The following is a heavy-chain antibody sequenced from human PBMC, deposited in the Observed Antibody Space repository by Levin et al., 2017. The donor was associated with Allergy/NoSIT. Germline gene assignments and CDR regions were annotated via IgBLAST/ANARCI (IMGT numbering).Heavy chain of an antibody. CDR3: ARDPHYYDSSGGRFWAFDM. CDR1: GGSITSDY. Sequence: PSETLSLTCTVSGGSITSDYWNWIRQPPGKGLEWIGYVSYMGNTNYNPSLKSRVTISLDTSKNQLSLKLTSVTAADTAVYYCARDPHYYDSSGGRFWAFDMWGQGTMVTVSS. CDR2: VSYMGNT. V-gene: IGHV4-59*01. J-gene: IGHJ3*02. D-gene: IGHD3-22*01.